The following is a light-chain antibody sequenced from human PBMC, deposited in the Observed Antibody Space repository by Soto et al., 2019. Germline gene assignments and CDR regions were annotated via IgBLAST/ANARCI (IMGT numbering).Light chain of an antibody. Sequence: QSALTQPPSASGSPGQSVTISCTGTSNDVGYYDYVSWYQQYPGKAPKLMIYEVNKRPSGVPDRFSGSKSGNTAFLTVSGLRAEDEAEYHCSSYAGGNNLVFGTGTKLTVL. J-gene: IGLJ1*01. CDR1: SNDVGYYDY. V-gene: IGLV2-8*01. CDR3: SSYAGGNNLV. CDR2: EVN.